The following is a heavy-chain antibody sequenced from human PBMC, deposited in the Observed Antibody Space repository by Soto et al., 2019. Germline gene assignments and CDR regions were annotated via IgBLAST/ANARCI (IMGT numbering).Heavy chain of an antibody. D-gene: IGHD3-22*01. Sequence: SETLSLTCTVSGASISSLDYYWTWIRQPPGKGLEWIGSIYYSGSTYYNPSLKSRVTISVDTSNNQFSLKLSSVTAADTAVYYCARASYDSSTYYLDYWGQGTLVTVSS. J-gene: IGHJ4*02. CDR2: IYYSGST. V-gene: IGHV4-30-4*01. CDR3: ARASYDSSTYYLDY. CDR1: GASISSLDYY.